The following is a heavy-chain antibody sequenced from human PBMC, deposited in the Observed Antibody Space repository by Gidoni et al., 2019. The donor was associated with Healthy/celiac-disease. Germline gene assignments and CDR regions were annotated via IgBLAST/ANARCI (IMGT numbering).Heavy chain of an antibody. CDR2: ISSISSYI. CDR3: ARDYYYDSSGYSNAFDI. V-gene: IGHV3-21*01. Sequence: EVQLVESGGGLVKPGGSLRLSCAASGFTFSSYSMNWVRQDPGKGLEWVSSISSISSYIYYADSVKGRFTISRDNAKNSLYLQMNSLRAEDTAVYYCARDYYYDSSGYSNAFDIWGQGTMVTVSS. J-gene: IGHJ3*02. D-gene: IGHD3-22*01. CDR1: GFTFSSYS.